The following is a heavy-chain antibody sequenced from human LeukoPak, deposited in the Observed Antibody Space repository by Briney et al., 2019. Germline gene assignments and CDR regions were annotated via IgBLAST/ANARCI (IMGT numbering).Heavy chain of an antibody. CDR1: GYTFTGYH. J-gene: IGHJ4*02. Sequence: GASVKVSCKASGYTFTGYHMHWVRQAPGQGLEWMGWIKPNTGGTNYAQNFQGRVTMTRDTSISTVYMELSRLRSDDTAVYYCAKSYNDFWSGYLDPLDYWGQGTLVTVSS. CDR2: IKPNTGGT. CDR3: AKSYNDFWSGYLDPLDY. V-gene: IGHV1-2*02. D-gene: IGHD3-3*01.